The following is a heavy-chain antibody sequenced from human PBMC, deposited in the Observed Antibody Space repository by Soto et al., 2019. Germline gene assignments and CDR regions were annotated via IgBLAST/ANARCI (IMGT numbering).Heavy chain of an antibody. CDR3: ARRRHPLGHGSGSYGY. CDR1: GGSISSYY. CDR2: IYYSGST. Sequence: SETLSLTCTVSGGSISSYYWSWIRQPPGKGLEWIGYIYYSGSTNYNPSLKSRVTISVDTSKNQFSLKLSSVTAADTAVYYCARRRHPLGHGSGSYGYWGQGTLVTVS. V-gene: IGHV4-59*08. D-gene: IGHD3-10*01. J-gene: IGHJ4*02.